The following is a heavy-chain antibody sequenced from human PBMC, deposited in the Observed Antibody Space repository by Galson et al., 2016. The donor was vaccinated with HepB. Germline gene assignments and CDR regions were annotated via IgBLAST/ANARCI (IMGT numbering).Heavy chain of an antibody. V-gene: IGHV3-30-3*01. J-gene: IGHJ3*02. CDR1: GFSLTSYT. CDR3: AVLAVAGRRAGAFDI. CDR2: ISSDGSNK. Sequence: SLRLSCAASGFSLTSYTMHWVRQAPGKGLDWVAFISSDGSNKDYAESVKGRFTVSRDNSKNTLYLQMNSLRAEDTAVYYCAVLAVAGRRAGAFDIWAKGQWSPSLQ. D-gene: IGHD6-19*01.